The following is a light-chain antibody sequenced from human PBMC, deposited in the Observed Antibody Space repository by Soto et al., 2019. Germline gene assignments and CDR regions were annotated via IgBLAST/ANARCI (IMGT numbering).Light chain of an antibody. J-gene: IGLJ1*01. Sequence: QSALPQPASVSGSPGQSITISCTGTSSDVGGYNYVSWYQQHPGKAPKLMIYEVSDRPSGVSNRFSGSKSGNTASLTIPGLQAEDEADYYCSSYTITSTYVFGTGTKVTVL. CDR2: EVS. V-gene: IGLV2-14*01. CDR3: SSYTITSTYV. CDR1: SSDVGGYNY.